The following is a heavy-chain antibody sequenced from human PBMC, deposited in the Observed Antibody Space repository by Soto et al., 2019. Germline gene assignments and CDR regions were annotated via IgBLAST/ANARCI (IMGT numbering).Heavy chain of an antibody. D-gene: IGHD2-21*01. J-gene: IGHJ4*02. CDR3: ARGGTYPDSIDY. CDR1: GYTFTSYD. CDR2: ISAYNGNT. V-gene: IGHV1-18*01. Sequence: SVMLSCTASGYTFTSYDISWLRQAPGQGLEWMGWISAYNGNTNYAQKLQGRVTMTTDTSTSTAYMELRSLRSDDTAVYYCARGGTYPDSIDYWGQGTLVTVSS.